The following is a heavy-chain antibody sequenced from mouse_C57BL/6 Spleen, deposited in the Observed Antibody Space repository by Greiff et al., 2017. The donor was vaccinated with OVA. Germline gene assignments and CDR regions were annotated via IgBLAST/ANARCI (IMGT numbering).Heavy chain of an antibody. V-gene: IGHV1-55*01. CDR2: IYPGSGST. D-gene: IGHD2-4*01. CDR3: ARGDYDGGHAMDY. Sequence: VQLQQPGAELVKPGASVKMSCKASGYTFTSYWITWVKQRPGQGLEWIGDIYPGSGSTNYNEKFKSKATLTVDTSSSTAYMQLSSLTSEDSAVYYCARGDYDGGHAMDYWGQGTSVTVSS. CDR1: GYTFTSYW. J-gene: IGHJ4*01.